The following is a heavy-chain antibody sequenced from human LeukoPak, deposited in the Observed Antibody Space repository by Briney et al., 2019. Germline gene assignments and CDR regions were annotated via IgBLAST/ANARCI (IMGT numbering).Heavy chain of an antibody. J-gene: IGHJ3*02. V-gene: IGHV4-39*07. CDR2: IYYSGST. CDR1: GGSFSSYY. CDR3: ARDFSHYYDSSGYYHGRAFDI. Sequence: SETLSLTCAVYGGSFSSYYWGWIRQPPGKGLEWIGSIYYSGSTYYNPSLKSRVTISVDTSKNQFSLKLSSVTAADTAVYYCARDFSHYYDSSGYYHGRAFDIWGQGTMVTVSS. D-gene: IGHD3-22*01.